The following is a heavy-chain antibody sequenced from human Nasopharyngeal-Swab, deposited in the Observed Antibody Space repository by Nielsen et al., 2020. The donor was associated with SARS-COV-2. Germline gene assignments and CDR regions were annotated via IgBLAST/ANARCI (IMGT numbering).Heavy chain of an antibody. CDR2: ISAYNGNT. V-gene: IGHV1-18*01. CDR3: ARGLYSSGFSCYYYGMDV. D-gene: IGHD6-19*01. CDR1: GYTFTSYG. Sequence: ASVKVSCKASGYTFTSYGISWVRQAPGQGLEWMGWISAYNGNTNYAQKLQGRVTMTTDTSTSTAYMELRSLRSEDTAVYYCARGLYSSGFSCYYYGMDVWGQGTTVTVSS. J-gene: IGHJ6*02.